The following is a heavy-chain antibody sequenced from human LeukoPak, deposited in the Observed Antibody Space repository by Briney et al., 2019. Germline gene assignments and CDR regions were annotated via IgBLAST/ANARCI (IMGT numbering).Heavy chain of an antibody. V-gene: IGHV1-24*01. CDR3: ATVVQYYYDSSAISPFDY. J-gene: IGHJ4*02. Sequence: ASVKVPCKVSGYTLTELSMHWGRQAPGRGLEWMGGFDPEDGETIYAQKFQGRVTMTEDTSTDTAYMELSSLRSEDTAVYYCATVVQYYYDSSAISPFDYWGQGTLVTVSS. CDR1: GYTLTELS. D-gene: IGHD3-22*01. CDR2: FDPEDGET.